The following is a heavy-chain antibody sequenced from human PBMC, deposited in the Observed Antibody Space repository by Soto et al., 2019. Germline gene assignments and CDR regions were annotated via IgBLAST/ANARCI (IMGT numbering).Heavy chain of an antibody. CDR2: FIPIFGTG. J-gene: IGHJ4*02. D-gene: IGHD5-18*01. Sequence: QVQLVQSGAEVKKPGSSMRVSCKASGGTFKNYAFSWVRQAPGQGLEWMGGFIPIFGTGNYAEQFQGRVSINADESTKTIYMDLRSLRSDDTAVYYCASISEFTYGYGLGYYFDSWGQGTLITVSS. V-gene: IGHV1-69*01. CDR1: GGTFKNYA. CDR3: ASISEFTYGYGLGYYFDS.